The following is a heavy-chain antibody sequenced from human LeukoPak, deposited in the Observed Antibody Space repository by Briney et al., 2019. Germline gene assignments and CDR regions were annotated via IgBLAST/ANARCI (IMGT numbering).Heavy chain of an antibody. J-gene: IGHJ4*02. CDR3: ARAGGYYYDSSGYYLDY. V-gene: IGHV1-18*01. CDR2: ISAYNGNT. CDR1: GYTFTSYG. Sequence: ASVKVSCKASGYTFTSYGISWVRQAPGQGLEWMGWISAYNGNTNYAQKLQGRVTMTTDASTSTAYMELRSLRSDDTAVYYCARAGGYYYDSSGYYLDYRGQGTLVTVSS. D-gene: IGHD3-22*01.